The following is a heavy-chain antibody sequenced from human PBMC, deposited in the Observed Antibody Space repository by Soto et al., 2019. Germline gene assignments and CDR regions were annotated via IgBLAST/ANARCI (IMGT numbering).Heavy chain of an antibody. V-gene: IGHV3-21*01. D-gene: IGHD5-12*01. J-gene: IGHJ4*02. CDR2: ISSTSVYM. Sequence: EVQLVESGGGLVKPGGSLRLSCAASGFTFSTYNMNWVRQAPGKGLEGVASISSTSVYMYYANSLKGRFTISRANAKSSLYLQVNSLRAEDTAVYYCARGWLRDPWMYWGQGTLVTVSS. CDR1: GFTFSTYN. CDR3: ARGWLRDPWMY.